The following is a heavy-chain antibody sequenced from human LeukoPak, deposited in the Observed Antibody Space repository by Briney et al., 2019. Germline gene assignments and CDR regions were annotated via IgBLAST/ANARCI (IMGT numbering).Heavy chain of an antibody. CDR3: ARNRVYYGMDV. J-gene: IGHJ6*02. D-gene: IGHD1-14*01. V-gene: IGHV4-59*08. CDR1: GGSISSYY. CDR2: IYYSGST. Sequence: SETLSLTCTVSGGSISSYYWSWIRQPPGKGLEWIGYIYYSGSTNYNPSLKSRVTISVDTSKNQFSLKLSSVTAADTAVYYCARNRVYYGMDVWGQGTTITVSS.